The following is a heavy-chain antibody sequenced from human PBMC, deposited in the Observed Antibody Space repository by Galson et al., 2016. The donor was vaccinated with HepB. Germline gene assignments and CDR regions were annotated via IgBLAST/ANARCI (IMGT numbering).Heavy chain of an antibody. V-gene: IGHV1-46*01. CDR1: GFTLTTYY. Sequence: SVKVSCKASGFTLTTYYIHWVRQAPGQGLEWMGIIHPRDGSTTYAEKFQDRVTMTRDSSTSAGYMELSSLKSEDTAMYYCARLTGERGRGWGQGTLVTVSS. D-gene: IGHD7-27*01. CDR2: IHPRDGST. J-gene: IGHJ4*02. CDR3: ARLTGERGRG.